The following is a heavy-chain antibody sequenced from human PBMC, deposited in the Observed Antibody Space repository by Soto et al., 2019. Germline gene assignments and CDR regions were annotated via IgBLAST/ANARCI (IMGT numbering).Heavy chain of an antibody. D-gene: IGHD6-13*01. Sequence: SETLSLTCAVYGGSFSGYYWGWIRQPPGKGLEWIGEINHSGSTNYNPSLKSRVTISVDTSKNQFSLKLSSVTAADTAVYYCARDIAAADYYYGMDVWGQGTTVTVSS. CDR3: ARDIAAADYYYGMDV. V-gene: IGHV4-34*01. J-gene: IGHJ6*02. CDR2: INHSGST. CDR1: GGSFSGYY.